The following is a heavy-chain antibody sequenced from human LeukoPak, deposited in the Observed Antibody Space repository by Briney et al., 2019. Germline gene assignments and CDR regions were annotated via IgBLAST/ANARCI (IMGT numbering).Heavy chain of an antibody. J-gene: IGHJ4*02. CDR3: AREVAGTYAFDY. Sequence: SQTLSLTCAVSGDTVSSNTAAWNWIRQSPSRGLEWLGRTLYRSRWYNDYALSVKSRITINPDTSKNQFSLQLNFVTPEDTAVYYCAREVAGTYAFDYWGQGTLVTVSS. V-gene: IGHV6-1*01. CDR1: GDTVSSNTAA. D-gene: IGHD6-19*01. CDR2: TLYRSRWYN.